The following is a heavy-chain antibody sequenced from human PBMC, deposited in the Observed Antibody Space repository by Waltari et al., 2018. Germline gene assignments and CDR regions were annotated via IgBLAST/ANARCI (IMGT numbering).Heavy chain of an antibody. CDR3: AKGEPLMRTTKE. CDR2: IDSGGST. Sequence: EVQLLESGGGLVQPGGSLIRPFAASGFTFGTYKMGWVRQAPGKGLAWVSTIDSGGSTYYADSVKGRFTISRDNSKNTLSLQMNSLRAEDTAIYYCAKGEPLMRTTKEWGQGTLVTVSS. J-gene: IGHJ4*02. CDR1: GFTFGTYK. V-gene: IGHV3-23*01. D-gene: IGHD1-7*01.